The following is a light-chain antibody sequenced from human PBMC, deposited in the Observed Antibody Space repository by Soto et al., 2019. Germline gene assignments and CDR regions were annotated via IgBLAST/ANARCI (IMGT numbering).Light chain of an antibody. V-gene: IGKV1-39*01. J-gene: IGKJ4*01. CDR1: QTISSY. Sequence: DIQLTQSPSSLSASVGDRVSITCRTSQTISSYLNWYHHRPGQAPKLLIYSISNLQSGVPSRFSGGGTGTEFTLTISGLQPKDFGSYSCQQTYNLPPTFGGGTRVQIK. CDR2: SIS. CDR3: QQTYNLPPT.